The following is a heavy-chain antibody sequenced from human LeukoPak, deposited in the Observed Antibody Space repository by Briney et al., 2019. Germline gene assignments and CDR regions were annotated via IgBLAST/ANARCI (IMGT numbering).Heavy chain of an antibody. CDR1: GGSVTSTNW. CDR2: IYWDDDK. J-gene: IGHJ4*02. Sequence: TLSLTCDVSGGSVTSTNWWTWVRQPPGKALEWPALIYWDDDKRYSPSLKSRLTITKDTSKNQVVLTMTNMDPVDTATYYCAHRLSDRYNWNDATGYFDYWGQGTLVTVSS. V-gene: IGHV2-5*08. CDR3: AHRLSDRYNWNDATGYFDY. D-gene: IGHD1-1*01.